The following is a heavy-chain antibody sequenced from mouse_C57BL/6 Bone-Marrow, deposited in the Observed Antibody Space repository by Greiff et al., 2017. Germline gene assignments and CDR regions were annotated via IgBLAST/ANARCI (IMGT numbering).Heavy chain of an antibody. Sequence: EVKLVESGPVLVKPGASVKMSCKASGYTFTDYYMNWVKQSHGKSLEWIGVINPYNGGTSYNQKFKGKATLTVDKSSSTAYMELTSLTYEKSGGYCGAVRYYGSSLYAMDYWGQGTSGTVAS. CDR3: AVRYYGSSLYAMDY. D-gene: IGHD1-1*01. CDR1: GYTFTDYY. CDR2: INPYNGGT. J-gene: IGHJ4*01. V-gene: IGHV1-19*01.